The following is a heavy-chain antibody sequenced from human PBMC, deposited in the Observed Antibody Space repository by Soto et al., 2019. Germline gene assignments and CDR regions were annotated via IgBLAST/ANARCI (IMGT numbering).Heavy chain of an antibody. CDR3: ATPKAPLYYYDSSGYYLPLDY. V-gene: IGHV1-46*01. Sequence: GASVKVSCKASGYTFTSYYMHWVRQAPGQGLEWMGIINPSGGSTSYAQKFQGRVTMTRDTSTSTVYMELSSLRSEDTAVYYCATPKAPLYYYDSSGYYLPLDYWGQGPLVTVSS. CDR1: GYTFTSYY. CDR2: INPSGGST. D-gene: IGHD3-22*01. J-gene: IGHJ4*02.